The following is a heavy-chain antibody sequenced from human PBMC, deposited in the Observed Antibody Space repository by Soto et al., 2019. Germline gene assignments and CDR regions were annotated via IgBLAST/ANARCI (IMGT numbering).Heavy chain of an antibody. CDR1: GFTFRNYW. D-gene: IGHD3-10*01. CDR3: AKVRKLWFGAYGLDV. V-gene: IGHV3-7*02. Sequence: PGGSLRLSCATSGFTFRNYWMTWVRQAPGKGLEWVANIKQDGREKYYVDSVKGRFTVSRDNAENSLFLQMNSLRVEDTAVYYCAKVRKLWFGAYGLDVWGQGTTVTVSS. J-gene: IGHJ6*02. CDR2: IKQDGREK.